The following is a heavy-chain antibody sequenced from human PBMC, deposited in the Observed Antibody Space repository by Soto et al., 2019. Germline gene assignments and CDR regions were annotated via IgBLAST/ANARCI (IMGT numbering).Heavy chain of an antibody. CDR1: GGSISSGGYY. CDR3: ARDRYYDGSGYWHWYFDL. V-gene: IGHV4-31*03. D-gene: IGHD3-22*01. CDR2: IYYSGST. Sequence: SETLSLTCTVSGGSISSGGYYWSWIRQHPGKGLEWIGYIYYSGSTYYNPSLKSRVTISVDTSKNQFSLKLSSVTAADTAVYYCARDRYYDGSGYWHWYFDLWGRGTLVTVSS. J-gene: IGHJ2*01.